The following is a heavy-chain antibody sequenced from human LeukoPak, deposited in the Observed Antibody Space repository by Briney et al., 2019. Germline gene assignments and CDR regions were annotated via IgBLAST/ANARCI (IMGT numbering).Heavy chain of an antibody. Sequence: ASVKVSCKASGYTFTSYGISWVRQAPGQGVEWMGWISAYNGNTNYTQKLQGRVTMTTDTSTSTAYMELRSLRSDDTAVYYCARDLARVIPAATTFDYWGQGTLVTVPS. V-gene: IGHV1-18*01. D-gene: IGHD2-2*01. CDR1: GYTFTSYG. J-gene: IGHJ4*02. CDR2: ISAYNGNT. CDR3: ARDLARVIPAATTFDY.